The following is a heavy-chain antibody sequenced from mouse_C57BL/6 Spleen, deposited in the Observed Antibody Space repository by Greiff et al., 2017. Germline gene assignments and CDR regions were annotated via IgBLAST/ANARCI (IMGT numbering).Heavy chain of an antibody. CDR3: SRPYGSSGGFAY. V-gene: IGHV1-80*01. D-gene: IGHD1-1*01. CDR1: GYAFSSYW. Sequence: QVQLQHSGAELVKPGASVKISCKASGYAFSSYWLYWVMQRPGKGLEWIGQIYPGDGDPHYNGKFKGKATLTADKSSSTAYMPLSILTSVDSAVYVCSRPYGSSGGFAYWGQGTLVTVSA. J-gene: IGHJ3*01. CDR2: IYPGDGDP.